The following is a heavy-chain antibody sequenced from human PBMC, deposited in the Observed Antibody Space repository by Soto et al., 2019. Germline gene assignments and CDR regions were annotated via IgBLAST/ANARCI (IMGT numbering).Heavy chain of an antibody. CDR2: IHHSGST. CDR1: GDSISSNNW. D-gene: IGHD3-22*01. V-gene: IGHV4-4*02. J-gene: IGHJ6*02. Sequence: QVQLQESDPGLVKPSGTLSLTCAVSGDSISSNNWWSWVRQPPGKGLEWIGEIHHSGSTNYNPSLKSRVTISVDKSKNQFSLKLTSVTAADTAVYYCTTTDYDDSSGYYNLNVWGQGTTVTVSS. CDR3: TTTDYDDSSGYYNLNV.